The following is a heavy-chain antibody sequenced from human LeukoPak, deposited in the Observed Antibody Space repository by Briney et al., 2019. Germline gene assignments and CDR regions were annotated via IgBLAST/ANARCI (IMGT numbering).Heavy chain of an antibody. V-gene: IGHV1-2*02. Sequence: ASVKVSCKASGYSFTGYYMHWVRQAPGQGLEWMGCINPNSGGTDYAQKFQGRVTMTRDTSTSTVYMELSSLRSEDTAVYYYATAKFGGNSYFDYWGQGTLVTVSS. J-gene: IGHJ4*02. CDR1: GYSFTGYY. D-gene: IGHD4-23*01. CDR3: ATAKFGGNSYFDY. CDR2: INPNSGGT.